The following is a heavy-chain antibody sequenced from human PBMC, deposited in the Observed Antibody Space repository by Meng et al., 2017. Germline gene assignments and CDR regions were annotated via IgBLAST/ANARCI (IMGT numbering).Heavy chain of an antibody. CDR3: TSQPNSYGDYKYYFDY. CDR2: IRSKAYGGTT. CDR1: GFTFGDDA. Sequence: GGSLRLSCTASGFTFGDDAMSWFRQAPGKGLEWVGFIRSKAYGGTTEYAASVKGRFTISRDDSKSIAYLQMNSLKTEDTAGYYCTSQPNSYGDYKYYFDYWGQGTLVTVSS. J-gene: IGHJ4*02. V-gene: IGHV3-49*03. D-gene: IGHD4-17*01.